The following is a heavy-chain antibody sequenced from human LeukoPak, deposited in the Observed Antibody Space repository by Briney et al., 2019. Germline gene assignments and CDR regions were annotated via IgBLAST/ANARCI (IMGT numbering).Heavy chain of an antibody. D-gene: IGHD4-4*01. V-gene: IGHV4-30-2*01. CDR3: ARVNDYTGVDP. Sequence: TLSLTCAVSGGSISSGGYSWSWIRQPPGKGLEWIGYIYHSGSTYYNPSLKSRVTISVDRSKNQFSLKLSSVTAADTAVHYCARVNDYTGVDPWGQGTLVTVSS. CDR1: GGSISSGGYS. CDR2: IYHSGST. J-gene: IGHJ5*02.